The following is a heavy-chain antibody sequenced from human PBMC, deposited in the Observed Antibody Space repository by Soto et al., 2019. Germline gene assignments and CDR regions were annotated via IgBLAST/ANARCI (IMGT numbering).Heavy chain of an antibody. Sequence: ASVKVSCKASGYTFTSYGISWVRQAPGQGLEWMGWISAYSGNTNYAQKLQGRVTMTTDTSTNTAYMELSRLTSDDTAVYSCARTTSFRSFQAFDYWGQGTLVTVSS. CDR2: ISAYSGNT. V-gene: IGHV1-18*01. CDR3: ARTTSFRSFQAFDY. CDR1: GYTFTSYG. J-gene: IGHJ4*02. D-gene: IGHD4-4*01.